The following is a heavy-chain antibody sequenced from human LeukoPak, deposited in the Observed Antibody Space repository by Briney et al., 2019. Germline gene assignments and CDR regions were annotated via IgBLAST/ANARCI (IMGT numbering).Heavy chain of an antibody. V-gene: IGHV1-18*01. Sequence: ASVILSCKASGYTFSSYGIGWVRQAPGQGPEWMGWISAYNGDTNYAQRLQGRVTMTTDTSTSTAYRELTSLRSDDTAVYYCARQLTYYYDSDGPYAFEIWGDG. CDR1: GYTFSSYG. D-gene: IGHD3-22*01. CDR2: ISAYNGDT. CDR3: ARQLTYYYDSDGPYAFEI. J-gene: IGHJ3*02.